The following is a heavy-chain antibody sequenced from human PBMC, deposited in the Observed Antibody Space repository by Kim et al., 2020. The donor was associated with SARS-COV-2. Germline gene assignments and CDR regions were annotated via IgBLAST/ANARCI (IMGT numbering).Heavy chain of an antibody. Sequence: ASVKVSCKASGYTFTSYGISWVRQAPGQGLEWMGWISAYNGNTNYAQKLQGRVTMTTDTSTSTAYMELRSLRSDDTAVYYCARDLSPSIAARPDSGCDYWGQGTLVTVSS. J-gene: IGHJ4*02. CDR3: ARDLSPSIAARPDSGCDY. V-gene: IGHV1-18*04. CDR1: GYTFTSYG. D-gene: IGHD6-6*01. CDR2: ISAYNGNT.